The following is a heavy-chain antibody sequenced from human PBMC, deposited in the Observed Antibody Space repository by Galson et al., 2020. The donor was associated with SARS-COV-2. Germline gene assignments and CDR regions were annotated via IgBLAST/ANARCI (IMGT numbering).Heavy chain of an antibody. CDR2: INPNSGGT. V-gene: IGHV1-2*02. J-gene: IGHJ6*03. CDR3: ARVKQLFHYYYMDV. D-gene: IGHD6-13*01. CDR1: GYTFTGYY. Sequence: ASVKVSCKASGYTFTGYYMHWVRQAPGQGLEWMGWINPNSGGTNYAQKFQGRVTMTRDTSISTAYMELSRLRSDDTAVYYCARVKQLFHYYYMDVWGKGTTVTVSS.